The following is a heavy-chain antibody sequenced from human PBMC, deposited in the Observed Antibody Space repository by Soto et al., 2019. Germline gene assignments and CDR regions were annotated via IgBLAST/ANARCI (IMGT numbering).Heavy chain of an antibody. J-gene: IGHJ4*02. CDR3: TRETVAGITGLDY. D-gene: IGHD1-20*01. V-gene: IGHV3-23*01. CDR2: ISVSDAFI. Sequence: GGSLRLSCAASGFNGVAFAVNWVRQAPGKGLEWVSGISVSDAFIYYADSVRGRFSISRDASENILYLQMNSLRVDDTALYYCTRETVAGITGLDYWGPGTLVTVSS. CDR1: GFNGVAFA.